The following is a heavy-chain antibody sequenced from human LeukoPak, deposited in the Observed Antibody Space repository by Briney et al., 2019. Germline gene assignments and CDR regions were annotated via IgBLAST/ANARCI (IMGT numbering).Heavy chain of an antibody. CDR3: ARATFTYYYDSSGYYPDY. V-gene: IGHV6-1*01. CDR1: GDSVSSKSTA. Sequence: SQTLSLTCAISGDSVSSKSTAWNWIRQSPSRGLEWLGRTYYRSKWYNDYAVSVKSRITINPDTSKNQFSLQLNSVTPEDTAVYYCARATFTYYYDSSGYYPDYWGQGTLVTVSS. CDR2: TYYRSKWYN. D-gene: IGHD3-22*01. J-gene: IGHJ4*02.